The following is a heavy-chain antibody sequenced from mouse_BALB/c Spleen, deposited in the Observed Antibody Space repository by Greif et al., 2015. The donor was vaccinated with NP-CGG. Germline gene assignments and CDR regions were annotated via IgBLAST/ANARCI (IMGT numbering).Heavy chain of an antibody. Sequence: VKLQESGAELVRPGTSVKVSCKASGYAFTNYLIEWVKQRPGQGLEWIGVINPGSGGTNYNEKFKGKATLTADKSSSTAYMQLSSLTSDDSAVYFCARYGNYYAMDYWGQGTSVTVSS. CDR3: ARYGNYYAMDY. CDR2: INPGSGGT. J-gene: IGHJ4*01. D-gene: IGHD2-1*01. CDR1: GYAFTNYL. V-gene: IGHV1-54*01.